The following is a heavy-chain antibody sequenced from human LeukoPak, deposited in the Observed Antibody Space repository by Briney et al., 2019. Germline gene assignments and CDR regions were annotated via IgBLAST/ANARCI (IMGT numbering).Heavy chain of an antibody. CDR3: ARVRGPTVTTMYFDY. CDR2: ISPGGNTI. V-gene: IGHV3-48*04. D-gene: IGHD4-17*01. J-gene: IGHJ4*02. Sequence: QPGGSLRLSCAGSGSIFRSHGMIWVRQAPGRGLEWVSYISPGGNTIYYADSMKGRFTVSRDDAKNSQSLHMNSLRAEDTAVYYCARVRGPTVTTMYFDYWGQGTLVTVSS. CDR1: GSIFRSHG.